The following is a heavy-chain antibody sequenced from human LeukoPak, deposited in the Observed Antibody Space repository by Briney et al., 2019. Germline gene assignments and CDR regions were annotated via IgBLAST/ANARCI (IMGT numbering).Heavy chain of an antibody. V-gene: IGHV4-61*08. Sequence: SETLSLTCTVSGGSISSGDYYWSWIRQPPGKGLEWIGYIYYSGSTNYNPSLKSRVTISVDTSKNQFSLKLSSVTAADTAVYYCARGGSSGRYDYWGQGTLVTVSS. CDR3: ARGGSSGRYDY. J-gene: IGHJ4*02. CDR1: GGSISSGDYY. CDR2: IYYSGST. D-gene: IGHD6-19*01.